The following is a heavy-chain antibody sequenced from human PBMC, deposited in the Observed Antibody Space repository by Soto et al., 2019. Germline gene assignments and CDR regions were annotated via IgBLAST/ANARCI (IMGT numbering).Heavy chain of an antibody. V-gene: IGHV4-31*03. Sequence: QVQLQESGPGLVKPSQTLSLTCTVSGGSISSGDYYWSWIRQHPGKGLGWIGYIYYSGSTSFNPSLRSRVTISVDTSKNQFSLKLSSVTAADTAVYYCARWWSGSRQGFDPWGQGTLVTVSS. CDR2: IYYSGST. D-gene: IGHD3-3*01. J-gene: IGHJ5*02. CDR3: ARWWSGSRQGFDP. CDR1: GGSISSGDYY.